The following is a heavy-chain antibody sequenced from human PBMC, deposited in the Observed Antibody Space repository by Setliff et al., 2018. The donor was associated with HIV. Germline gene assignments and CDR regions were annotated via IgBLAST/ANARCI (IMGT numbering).Heavy chain of an antibody. CDR3: ARARGLLPYYYLDV. Sequence: LSLTCTVSGGSISSGGYYWSWIRQHPGKGLEWIGYIYYSGSTYYNPSPKSRVTMSVDTSKNQFSLKLSSVTAADTAVYYCARARGLLPYYYLDVWGKGTTVTVSS. CDR1: GGSISSGGYY. CDR2: IYYSGST. J-gene: IGHJ6*03. V-gene: IGHV4-31*03. D-gene: IGHD3-10*01.